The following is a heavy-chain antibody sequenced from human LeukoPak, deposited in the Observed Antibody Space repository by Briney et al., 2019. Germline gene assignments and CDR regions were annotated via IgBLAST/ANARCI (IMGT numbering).Heavy chain of an antibody. J-gene: IGHJ4*02. Sequence: SETLSLTCTVSGGSISNYYWSWIRQAAGKGLEWIGRIYTSGSANYNPSLKSRVTMSVDTSKSQFSLRLTSVTAADTAVYYCARGGDSSSWSVDHWGQGTLVTVSS. CDR1: GGSISNYY. CDR3: ARGGDSSSWSVDH. V-gene: IGHV4-4*07. CDR2: IYTSGSA. D-gene: IGHD6-13*01.